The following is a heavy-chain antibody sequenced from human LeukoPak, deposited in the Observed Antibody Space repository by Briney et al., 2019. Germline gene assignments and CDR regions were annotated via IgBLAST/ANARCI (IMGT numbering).Heavy chain of an antibody. Sequence: GGSLRLSCAASGFTFSSYPMNWVRQAPGKGLEWVSSITDSGTSTYYADSVKGRFTMSRDDSRSTVFLQMNRLRAEDTALYYCTKAQYTSSHYLGGSWGQGTLVSVSS. CDR1: GFTFSSYP. J-gene: IGHJ5*02. CDR2: ITDSGTST. D-gene: IGHD3-16*01. CDR3: TKAQYTSSHYLGGS. V-gene: IGHV3-23*01.